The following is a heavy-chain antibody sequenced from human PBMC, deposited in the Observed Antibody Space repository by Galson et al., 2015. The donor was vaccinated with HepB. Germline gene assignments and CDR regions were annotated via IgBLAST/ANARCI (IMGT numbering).Heavy chain of an antibody. V-gene: IGHV1-3*01. CDR1: GYTFTSYA. D-gene: IGHD1-26*01. Sequence: SVKVSCKASGYTFTSYAMHWVRQAPGQRLEWMGWINAGNGNTKYSQKFQGRVTITRDTSASTAYMELSSLRSEDTAVYYCARGGNRGSVGATSRFDCWGQGTLVTVSS. CDR2: INAGNGNT. CDR3: ARGGNRGSVGATSRFDC. J-gene: IGHJ4*02.